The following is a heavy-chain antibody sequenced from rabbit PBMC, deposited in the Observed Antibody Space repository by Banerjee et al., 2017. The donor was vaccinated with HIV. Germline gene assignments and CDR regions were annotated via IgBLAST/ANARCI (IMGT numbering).Heavy chain of an antibody. V-gene: IGHV1S40*01. CDR2: IDAGNSGST. J-gene: IGHJ6*01. D-gene: IGHD3-1*01. CDR1: GFSFSSSYY. Sequence: QSLEESGGDLVKPGASLTLTCTASGFSFSSSYYMCWVRQAPGKGLEWIGYIDAGNSGSTYYASWAKGRFTISKTSSTTVTLQMTSLTAADTATYFCAIWGGSINNLWGPGTLVTVS. CDR3: AIWGGSINNL.